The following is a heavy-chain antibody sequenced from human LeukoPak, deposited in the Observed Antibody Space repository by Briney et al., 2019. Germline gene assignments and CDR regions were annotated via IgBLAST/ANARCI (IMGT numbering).Heavy chain of an antibody. D-gene: IGHD5-18*01. Sequence: ASVKVSCKASGGTFSSYAISWVRQAPGQGLEWMGGIIPIFGTANYAQKFQGRVTITTDESTSTAYMELSGLRSEDTAVYYCARGQYTTALQYYFDYWGQGTLVTVSS. CDR1: GGTFSSYA. CDR2: IIPIFGTA. V-gene: IGHV1-69*05. CDR3: ARGQYTTALQYYFDY. J-gene: IGHJ4*02.